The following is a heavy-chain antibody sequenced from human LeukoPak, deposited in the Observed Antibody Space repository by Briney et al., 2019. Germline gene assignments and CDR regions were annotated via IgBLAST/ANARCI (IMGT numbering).Heavy chain of an antibody. D-gene: IGHD4-17*01. J-gene: IGHJ4*02. Sequence: GESLKISCEGSGYSFTSYWITWVSQMPGKGLEWMGRIDPRDSYTYYSPSFEGHVTISADKSLSTAYLQWSSLKASDTAMYYCARGEGLLTTVTTIGYWGQGTLVSVSS. CDR1: GYSFTSYW. CDR2: IDPRDSYT. CDR3: ARGEGLLTTVTTIGY. V-gene: IGHV5-10-1*01.